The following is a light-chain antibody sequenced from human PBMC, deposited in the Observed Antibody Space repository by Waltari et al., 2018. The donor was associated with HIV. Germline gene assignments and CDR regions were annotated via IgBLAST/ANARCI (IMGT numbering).Light chain of an antibody. V-gene: IGKV3-15*01. J-gene: IGKJ5*01. CDR1: ESVSGE. CDR3: QQYNSWSPIT. CDR2: GAS. Sequence: EIVMTQSPITLSVSPGDRATLSCRASESVSGELAWYQQKDGQAPRLLIHGASTRATGVPARFSGSGSGTEFTLTISNLQSEDFAVYYCQQYNSWSPITFGQGTRLEIK.